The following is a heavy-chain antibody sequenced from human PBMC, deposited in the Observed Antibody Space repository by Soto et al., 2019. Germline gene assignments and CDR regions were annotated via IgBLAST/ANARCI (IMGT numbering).Heavy chain of an antibody. CDR3: ARGRYGDY. CDR2: ISAHNGNT. D-gene: IGHD1-1*01. Sequence: QVHLVQSGAEVKKPGASVKVSCKGSGYAFTTYGITWVRQAPGQGRERMGWISAHNGNTNYAQKLQGRVTVTRDTSTSTAYMEVRSLRSDDTAVYYCARGRYGDYWGQGALVTVSS. V-gene: IGHV1-18*01. J-gene: IGHJ4*02. CDR1: GYAFTTYG.